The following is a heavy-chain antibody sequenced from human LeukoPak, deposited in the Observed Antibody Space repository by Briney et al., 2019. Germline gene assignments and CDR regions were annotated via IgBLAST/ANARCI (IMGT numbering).Heavy chain of an antibody. CDR1: GGSVSSGSYY. J-gene: IGHJ5*02. CDR2: FYYSVSP. Sequence: SETLSLTCTVSGGSVSSGSYYWSWIRQPPGKGLEWIGYFYYSVSPNYNPSLKSRVTISVDTSKNQFSLKLSSVTAADTAVYYCARGSTMVRGALKNWFDPWGQGTLVTVSS. CDR3: ARGSTMVRGALKNWFDP. D-gene: IGHD3-10*01. V-gene: IGHV4-61*01.